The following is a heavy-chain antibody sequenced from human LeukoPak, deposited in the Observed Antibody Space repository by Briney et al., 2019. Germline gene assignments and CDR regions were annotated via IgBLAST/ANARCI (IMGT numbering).Heavy chain of an antibody. J-gene: IGHJ4*02. CDR3: ARGGYEGGLPEMVDH. D-gene: IGHD5-12*01. CDR2: ISAYNGKT. Sequence: ASVKVSCKASGYTFTSYGITWVRQAPGQGLEWMGWISAYNGKTDYAQKFQGRVTMTTDTSTSTAYMELRSLRSDDTVEYYCARGGYEGGLPEMVDHWGQGTLVTVSP. V-gene: IGHV1-18*01. CDR1: GYTFTSYG.